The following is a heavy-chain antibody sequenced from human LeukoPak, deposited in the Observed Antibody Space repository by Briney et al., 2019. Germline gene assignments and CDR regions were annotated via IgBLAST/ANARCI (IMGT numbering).Heavy chain of an antibody. V-gene: IGHV4-34*01. J-gene: IGHJ4*02. CDR3: ARLETATIGY. D-gene: IGHD5-24*01. Sequence: SGTLSLTCAVYGGSFSGYYWSWIRQPPGKGLEWIGEINHSGSTNYNPSLKSRVTISVDTSKNQFSLKLSSVTAADTAVYYCARLETATIGYWGQGTLVTVSS. CDR1: GGSFSGYY. CDR2: INHSGST.